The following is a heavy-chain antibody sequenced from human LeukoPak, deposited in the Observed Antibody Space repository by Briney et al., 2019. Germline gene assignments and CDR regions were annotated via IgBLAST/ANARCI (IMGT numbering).Heavy chain of an antibody. V-gene: IGHV4-59*01. CDR2: IYYSGST. D-gene: IGHD6-13*01. CDR3: ARDLGPRVFDY. J-gene: IGHJ4*02. Sequence: SRTLSLTCTVSGGSISSYYWSWIRQPPGKGLEWIGYIYYSGSTNYNPSLKSRVTISVDTSKNQFSLKLSSVTAADTAVYYCARDLGPRVFDYWGQGTLVTVSS. CDR1: GGSISSYY.